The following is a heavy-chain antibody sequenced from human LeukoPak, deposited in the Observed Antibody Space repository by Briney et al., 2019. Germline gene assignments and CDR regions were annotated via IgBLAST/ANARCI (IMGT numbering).Heavy chain of an antibody. CDR3: AKGQQAYGDYTAVD. J-gene: IGHJ4*02. CDR1: GFTFSSYA. Sequence: GRSLRLSCAASGFTFSSYAMSWVRQAPGKGLEWVSAISGSGGSTYYADSVKGRFTISRDNSKNTLYLQMNSLRAEDTAVYYCAKGQQAYGDYTAVDWGQGTLVTVSS. CDR2: ISGSGGST. D-gene: IGHD4-17*01. V-gene: IGHV3-23*01.